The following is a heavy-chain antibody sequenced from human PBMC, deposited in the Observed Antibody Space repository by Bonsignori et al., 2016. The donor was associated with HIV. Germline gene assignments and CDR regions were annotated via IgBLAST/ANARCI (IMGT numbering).Heavy chain of an antibody. CDR2: INSDGSSR. CDR1: GFSFSNSW. CDR3: TRDRAYGLDV. J-gene: IGHJ6*02. V-gene: IGHV3-74*03. D-gene: IGHD5-24*01. Sequence: EVQLVESGGDLVQPGGSLRLSCAASGFSFSNSWMHWVRQSPGKGLVWVSYINSDGSSRTYADSVRGRFIISRDNAKNTVYLQMNSLRAEDTAVYYCTRDRAYGLDVWGQGTTVTV.